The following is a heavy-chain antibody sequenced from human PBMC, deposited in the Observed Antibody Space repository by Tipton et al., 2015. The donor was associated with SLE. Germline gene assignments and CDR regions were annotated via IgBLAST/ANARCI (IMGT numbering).Heavy chain of an antibody. V-gene: IGHV3-74*01. D-gene: IGHD6-13*01. CDR3: TRARGQQLPTDY. CDR2: IKRDGSDT. Sequence: SLRLSCAASGFVFSSYWMHWVRQAPGKGLVWVARIKRDGSDTNYADSVRGRFTISRDNAKNTLYLQMNSLRAEDTAVYYCTRARGQQLPTDYWGQGTLVTVSS. CDR1: GFVFSSYW. J-gene: IGHJ4*02.